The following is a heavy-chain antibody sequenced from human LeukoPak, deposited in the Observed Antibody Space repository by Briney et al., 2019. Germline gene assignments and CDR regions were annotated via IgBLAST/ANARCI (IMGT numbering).Heavy chain of an antibody. CDR3: ARGWEDFWSGRVGFDI. V-gene: IGHV1-46*01. J-gene: IGHJ3*02. D-gene: IGHD3-3*01. Sequence: ASVKVSCKASGYTFTSYYMHWVRQAPGQGLEWMGIINPSGGSTSYAQKFQGRVTMTRDTSTSTVYMELSSLRSEDTAVYYCARGWEDFWSGRVGFDIWGQGTMVTVSS. CDR2: INPSGGST. CDR1: GYTFTSYY.